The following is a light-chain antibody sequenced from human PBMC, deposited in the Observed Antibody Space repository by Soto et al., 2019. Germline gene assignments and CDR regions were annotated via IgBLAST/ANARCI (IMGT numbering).Light chain of an antibody. Sequence: AIQLTQSPSSLSASVGDRGTITCRASQGMSIALAWYQQKPGKPPKPLIFDVSRLESGVPSRFSGSGSGTDFTLTISRLQPEDFATYYCQQFNNYPLTFGGGTKVDI. CDR3: QQFNNYPLT. J-gene: IGKJ4*01. CDR1: QGMSIA. V-gene: IGKV1D-13*01. CDR2: DVS.